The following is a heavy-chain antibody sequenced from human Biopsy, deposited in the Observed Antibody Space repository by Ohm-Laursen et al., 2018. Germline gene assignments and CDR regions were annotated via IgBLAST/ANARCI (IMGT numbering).Heavy chain of an antibody. D-gene: IGHD3-16*01. J-gene: IGHJ6*02. CDR1: GGSFSGYY. CDR3: ARALDYYDPYYYYAMDV. V-gene: IGHV4-34*01. CDR2: INHRGSA. Sequence: TLSLTCAVYGGSFSGYYWTWIRRPPGKGLEWIGEINHRGSASYNPPLKSRITVLVDTSKNQFSLKLRSVSAADTAVYFCARALDYYDPYYYYAMDVWGQGTSVTVSS.